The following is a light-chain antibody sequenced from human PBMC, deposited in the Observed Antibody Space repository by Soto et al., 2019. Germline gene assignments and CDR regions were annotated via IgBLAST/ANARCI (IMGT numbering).Light chain of an antibody. J-gene: IGKJ1*01. CDR2: GAS. V-gene: IGKV3-11*01. CDR3: QQRTKWPWT. Sequence: EVVLTQSPATLSLSPGERATLSCRASENVRTFVDWYQQKPGQAPRLLIFGASNRATGIPARFSGSGSGTDFTLTISNLEPEDFAVYYCQQRTKWPWTFGQGTKVEIK. CDR1: ENVRTF.